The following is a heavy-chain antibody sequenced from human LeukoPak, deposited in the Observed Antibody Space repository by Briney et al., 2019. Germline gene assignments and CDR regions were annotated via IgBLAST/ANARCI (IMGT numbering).Heavy chain of an antibody. CDR1: GFTFRSYG. Sequence: GGSLRLSCAASGFTFRSYGMHWVRQAPGKGLEWVAFIRYDGSNKHYADSVKGRFTISRDNSKNTLYLQMNSLRNEDTAVYYCAKDLVLGVVVFSGYYFDYWGQGTLVTVSS. CDR2: IRYDGSNK. CDR3: AKDLVLGVVVFSGYYFDY. D-gene: IGHD3-22*01. J-gene: IGHJ4*02. V-gene: IGHV3-30*02.